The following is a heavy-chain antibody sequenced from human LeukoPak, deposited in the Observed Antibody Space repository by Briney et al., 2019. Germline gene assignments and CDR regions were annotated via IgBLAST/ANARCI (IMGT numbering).Heavy chain of an antibody. J-gene: IGHJ4*02. CDR1: GFTFDDYA. CDR3: AKEIPRRSTYSVFDS. D-gene: IGHD4-11*01. Sequence: GGSLRLSCAASGFTFDDYALHWVRQVRGKGLEWVSGISWNSGTVDYADSVKGRFTISRDNAKNSLYLQMNSLRAEDTALYYCAKEIPRRSTYSVFDSWGKGARVPVPS. V-gene: IGHV3-9*01. CDR2: ISWNSGTV.